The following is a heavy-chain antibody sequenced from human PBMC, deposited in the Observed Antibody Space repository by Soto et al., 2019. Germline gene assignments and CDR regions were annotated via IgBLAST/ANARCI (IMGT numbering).Heavy chain of an antibody. V-gene: IGHV1-18*01. CDR2: ISAYNGNT. J-gene: IGHJ3*02. CDR1: GYTFTSYG. Sequence: GASVKVSCKASGYTFTSYGISWVRQAPGQGLEWMGWISAYNGNTNYAQKLQGRVTMTTDTSTSIAYMELRSLISDDTAVYYCASLPHRHAFDIWGQGTMVTVSS. CDR3: ASLPHRHAFDI.